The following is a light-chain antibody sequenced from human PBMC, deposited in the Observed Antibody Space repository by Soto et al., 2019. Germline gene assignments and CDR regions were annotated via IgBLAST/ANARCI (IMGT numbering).Light chain of an antibody. CDR3: QQYNNWPAIT. CDR2: GAS. CDR1: QSVSRN. J-gene: IGKJ5*01. Sequence: IVLSQSPGTLSLSPGERATLSCRASQSVSRNLACYQQKPGQAPSLLLYGASTRAAGIPATICKSGSWTQLSLTIISLQPADVSAFYYQQYNNWPAITFGQGTGLEIK. V-gene: IGKV3D-15*01.